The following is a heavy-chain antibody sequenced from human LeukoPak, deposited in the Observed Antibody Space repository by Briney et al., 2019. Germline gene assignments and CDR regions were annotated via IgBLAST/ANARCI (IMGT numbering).Heavy chain of an antibody. CDR2: ISSSSTI. Sequence: PGGSLRLSCAASGCTFSDYYMNWVRQAPGKGLEWVSSISSSSTIYYADSVKGRFTISRDNAKNSLYLQMNSLRAEDTAVYYCAKVAVVLNYFDYWGQGTLVTVSS. D-gene: IGHD6-19*01. CDR3: AKVAVVLNYFDY. CDR1: GCTFSDYY. J-gene: IGHJ4*02. V-gene: IGHV3-69-1*01.